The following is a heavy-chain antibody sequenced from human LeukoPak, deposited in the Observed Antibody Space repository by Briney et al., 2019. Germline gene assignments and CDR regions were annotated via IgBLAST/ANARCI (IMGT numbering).Heavy chain of an antibody. V-gene: IGHV3-48*03. J-gene: IGHJ6*03. CDR2: ISSSGSTI. Sequence: PGGSLRLSCAASGSSISSYEMNWVRQAPGKGLEWVSHISSSGSTIWYADSVKGRFTISRDNAKNSLYLQMNSLRAEDTAVYYCARVELAPYYYYMDVWGKGTTVTVSS. CDR1: GSSISSYE. D-gene: IGHD1-7*01. CDR3: ARVELAPYYYYMDV.